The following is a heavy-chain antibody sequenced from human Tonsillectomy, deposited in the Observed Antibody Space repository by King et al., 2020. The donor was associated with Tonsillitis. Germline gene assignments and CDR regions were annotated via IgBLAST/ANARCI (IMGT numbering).Heavy chain of an antibody. V-gene: IGHV3-21*01. CDR2: ISSSSSYI. Sequence: VQLVESGGGLVKPGGSLRLSCAASGFTFSSYSMNWVRQAPGKGLEWVSSISSSSSYIYYADSVKGRFTISRDNAKNSLYLQMNSLRAEDTAVYYCARDGGGGIAVAGDDYWGQGTLVTVSS. CDR3: ARDGGGGIAVAGDDY. D-gene: IGHD6-19*01. CDR1: GFTFSSYS. J-gene: IGHJ4*02.